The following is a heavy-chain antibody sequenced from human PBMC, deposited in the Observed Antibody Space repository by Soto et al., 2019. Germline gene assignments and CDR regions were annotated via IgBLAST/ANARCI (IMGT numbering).Heavy chain of an antibody. Sequence: QVQLVESGGGMVQPGTSLRLSCAASGFTFSSYGMHWVRQAPGKGLEWVALISFDGSKSYYADSVKGRFTISRDNSENTVYLQMNSLRAEDTAVFFCAKDDESNVAVGGGYFDYWGQGTLVTVSS. CDR3: AKDDESNVAVGGGYFDY. J-gene: IGHJ4*02. CDR1: GFTFSSYG. CDR2: ISFDGSKS. D-gene: IGHD1-26*01. V-gene: IGHV3-30*18.